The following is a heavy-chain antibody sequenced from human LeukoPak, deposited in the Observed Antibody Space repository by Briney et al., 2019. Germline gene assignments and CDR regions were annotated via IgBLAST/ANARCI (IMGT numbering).Heavy chain of an antibody. V-gene: IGHV3-48*01. J-gene: IGHJ4*02. Sequence: GGSLRLSCAASGFTFSDYSMNWVREAPGQGLEWSSYIGIDSGNTNYADSVKGRFTISGDKAKNSLYLQMNSLRVEDTAVYYCARDYKYAFDNWGQGTLVTVSS. CDR1: GFTFSDYS. CDR2: IGIDSGNT. CDR3: ARDYKYAFDN. D-gene: IGHD5-24*01.